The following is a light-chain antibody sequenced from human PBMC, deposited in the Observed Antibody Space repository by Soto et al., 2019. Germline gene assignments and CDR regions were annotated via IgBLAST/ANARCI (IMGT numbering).Light chain of an antibody. CDR2: GAS. CDR3: QQYNHWPPLT. J-gene: IGKJ4*01. CDR1: QSVGRN. Sequence: EIVMTQSPATLSVSPGERATLSCRASQSVGRNLAWYQQKPGQAPRLLIYGASTRATGIPARFSGSGSGTDFTLTISSLQSEDSAIYSCQQYNHWPPLTFGGGTKVEIK. V-gene: IGKV3-15*01.